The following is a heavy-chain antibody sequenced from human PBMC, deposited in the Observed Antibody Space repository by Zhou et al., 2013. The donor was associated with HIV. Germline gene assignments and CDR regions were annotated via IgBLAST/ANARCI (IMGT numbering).Heavy chain of an antibody. J-gene: IGHJ4*02. CDR2: IYYSGST. Sequence: QVQLQESGPGLVKPSETLSLTCTVSGGSISSSSYYWGWIRQPPGKGLEWIGSIYYSGSTYYNPSLKSRVTISVDTSKNQFSLKLSSVTAADTAVYYCARHGTYYDYVWGSYRYTTHKYFDYWGQGTLVTVSS. CDR3: ARHGTYYDYVWGSYRYTTHKYFDY. V-gene: IGHV4-39*07. D-gene: IGHD3-16*02. CDR1: GGSISSSSYY.